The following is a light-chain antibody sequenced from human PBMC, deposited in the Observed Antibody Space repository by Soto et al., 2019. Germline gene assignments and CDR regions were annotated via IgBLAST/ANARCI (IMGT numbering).Light chain of an antibody. V-gene: IGKV3-15*01. CDR3: QQYNVWPLT. CDR1: QSVYTN. Sequence: EIVMTQSPVTLSVSPGDRATLSCRASQSVYTNLAWYQQKPGQTPKLLVYVASTRSTGIPARFSGSGSGTEFTLTIGSLQSEDFAVYYCQQYNVWPLTFGGGTKVEFK. CDR2: VAS. J-gene: IGKJ4*01.